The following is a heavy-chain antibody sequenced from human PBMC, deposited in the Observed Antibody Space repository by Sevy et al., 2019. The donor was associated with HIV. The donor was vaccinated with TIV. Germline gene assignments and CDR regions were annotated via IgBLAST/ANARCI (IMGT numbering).Heavy chain of an antibody. Sequence: GGSLRLSCVASGFTFNTHVMNWVRQAPGKGLEWVSSISGFGNTYYVDSVRGRFTISRDNAKNTLYLQMNSLKADETAVYYCAKVLNPALESMMEVTVRSLKGFDVWGQGTMVTVSS. CDR2: ISGFGNT. CDR1: GFTFNTHV. J-gene: IGHJ3*01. V-gene: IGHV3-23*01. CDR3: AKVLNPALESMMEVTVRSLKGFDV. D-gene: IGHD3-22*01.